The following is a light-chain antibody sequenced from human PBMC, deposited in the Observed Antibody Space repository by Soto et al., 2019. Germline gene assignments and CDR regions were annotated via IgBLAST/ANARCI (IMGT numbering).Light chain of an antibody. CDR1: QSVSRR. CDR2: GAS. CDR3: QHYGGTPIT. J-gene: IGKJ5*01. V-gene: IGKV3-20*01. Sequence: EIVLTQSPGTVSLSPGGRATLSCRASQSVSRRLAWYQHRPGQSPRLLMSGASMRASGVPVRFSGSGSGTSFTLTISRLEPEDFAIYYCQHYGGTPITFGLGTRLEIK.